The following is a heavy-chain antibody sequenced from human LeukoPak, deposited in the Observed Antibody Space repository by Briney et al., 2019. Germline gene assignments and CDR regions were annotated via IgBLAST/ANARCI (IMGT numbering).Heavy chain of an antibody. CDR1: GGSISSSNW. Sequence: SETLSLTCAVSGGSISSSNWWSWVRQPPGKGLEWIGEIYHSGSTNYNPSLKSRVTISVDKSKNQFSLKLSSVTAADTAVYYCARDSITAAGSHWFDPWGQGTLVTVSS. J-gene: IGHJ5*02. CDR2: IYHSGST. V-gene: IGHV4-4*02. D-gene: IGHD6-13*01. CDR3: ARDSITAAGSHWFDP.